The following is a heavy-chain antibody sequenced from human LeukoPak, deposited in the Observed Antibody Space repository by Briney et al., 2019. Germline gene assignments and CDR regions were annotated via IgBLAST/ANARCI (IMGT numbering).Heavy chain of an antibody. J-gene: IGHJ4*02. CDR3: AGNTDLALRY. D-gene: IGHD5-12*01. CDR1: GYTLTSYY. V-gene: IGHV1-46*01. CDR2: INPSGGST. Sequence: ASVKVSSKASGYTLTSYYMHWVRQAPGQGLEWMGIINPSGGSTTYAQKFQGRVTMTRDTSTSTVYMELSSLRSEDTAVYYCAGNTDLALRYWGQGTLVTVSS.